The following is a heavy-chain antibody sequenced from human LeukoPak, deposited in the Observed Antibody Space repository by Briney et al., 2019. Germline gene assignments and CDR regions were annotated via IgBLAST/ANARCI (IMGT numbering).Heavy chain of an antibody. J-gene: IGHJ4*02. D-gene: IGHD2-2*01. Sequence: GASVKVSCKASGYTFTGYYKHWVRQAPGQGLEWMGWINPNSGGTNYAQKFQGRVTMTRDMSISTAYMELSRLRSDDTAVYYCATDCSSTSCYADYWGQGTLVTVSS. CDR1: GYTFTGYY. V-gene: IGHV1-2*02. CDR3: ATDCSSTSCYADY. CDR2: INPNSGGT.